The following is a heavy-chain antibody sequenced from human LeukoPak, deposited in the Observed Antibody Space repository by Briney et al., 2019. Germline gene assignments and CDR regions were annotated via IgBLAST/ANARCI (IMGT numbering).Heavy chain of an antibody. CDR1: GFTFSSYG. CDR2: IWYDGSNK. J-gene: IGHJ4*02. Sequence: GGSLRLSCAASGFTFSSYGMDWVRQAPGKGLEWVAVIWYDGSNKYYADSVKGRFTISRDNSKNTLYLQMNSLRAEDTAVYYCARVYGYDRFFDYWGQGTLVTVSS. CDR3: ARVYGYDRFFDY. D-gene: IGHD5-12*01. V-gene: IGHV3-33*01.